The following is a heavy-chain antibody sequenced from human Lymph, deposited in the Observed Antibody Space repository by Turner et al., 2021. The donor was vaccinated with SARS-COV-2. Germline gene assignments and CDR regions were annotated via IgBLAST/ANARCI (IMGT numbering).Heavy chain of an antibody. Sequence: QVQLVQSGAEVTKPGASVTVSCKASGYSFTAYYMHWVRQAPGQGLEWMGWINPNSGGTNYAQKFQGRVTMTRDTSISTAYMELSRLRSDDTAVYYCARDVERYNDFWSGYSGGYGLDVWGQGTTVTVSS. CDR2: INPNSGGT. D-gene: IGHD3-3*01. CDR1: GYSFTAYY. CDR3: ARDVERYNDFWSGYSGGYGLDV. V-gene: IGHV1-2*02. J-gene: IGHJ6*02.